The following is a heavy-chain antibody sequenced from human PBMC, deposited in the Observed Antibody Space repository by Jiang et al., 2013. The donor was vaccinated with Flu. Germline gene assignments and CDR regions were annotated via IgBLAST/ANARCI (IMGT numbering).Heavy chain of an antibody. V-gene: IGHV4-59*11. CDR3: ARNGPVKKGYYFDY. CDR1: GGSISSHY. D-gene: IGHD2-8*01. J-gene: IGHJ4*02. Sequence: LLKPSETLSLTCTVSGGSISSHYWSWIRQPPGKGLEWIGYIYYSGSTNYNPSLKSRATISVDTSKNQFSLKLSSVTAADTAVYYCARNGPVKKGYYFDYWGQGILVTVSS. CDR2: IYYSGST.